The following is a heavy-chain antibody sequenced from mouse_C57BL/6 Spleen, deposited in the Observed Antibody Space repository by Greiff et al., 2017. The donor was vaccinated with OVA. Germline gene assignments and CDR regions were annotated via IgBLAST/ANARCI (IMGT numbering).Heavy chain of an antibody. CDR2: IRNKANNHAT. D-gene: IGHD4-1*01. CDR3: TRTNWDWYFDV. J-gene: IGHJ1*03. Sequence: EVQLVESGGGLVQPGGSMKLSCAASGFTFSDAWMDWVRQSPEKGLEWVAEIRNKANNHATYYAESVKGRFTISRDDSKSSVYLQMNSLRAEDTGIYYCTRTNWDWYFDVWGTGTTVTVSS. V-gene: IGHV6-6*01. CDR1: GFTFSDAW.